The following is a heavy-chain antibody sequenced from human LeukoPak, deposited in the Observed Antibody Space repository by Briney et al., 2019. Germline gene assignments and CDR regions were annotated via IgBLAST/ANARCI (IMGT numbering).Heavy chain of an antibody. V-gene: IGHV3-21*01. Sequence: GGSLRLSCAASGFTFSSYSMNWVRQAPGKGLEWVSSISSSSSYIYYADSVKGRFTISRDNAKNSLYLQMNSLRAEDTAVYYCARLTGFGELWPFDYWGQGTLVTVSS. CDR1: GFTFSSYS. D-gene: IGHD3-10*01. CDR2: ISSSSSYI. CDR3: ARLTGFGELWPFDY. J-gene: IGHJ4*02.